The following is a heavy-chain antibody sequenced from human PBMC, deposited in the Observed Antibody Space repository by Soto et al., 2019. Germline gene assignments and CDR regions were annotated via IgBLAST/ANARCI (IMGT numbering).Heavy chain of an antibody. V-gene: IGHV3-23*01. Sequence: LRLSCAASGFTFSSYVMNWVRQAPGKGLEWVSVISASGGTTYYADSVTGRFTISRDNSKNTLYLQMDSLRAEDTAVYYCARKANHYYYYMDVWGKGTTVTVSS. CDR3: ARKANHYYYYMDV. J-gene: IGHJ6*03. CDR1: GFTFSSYV. CDR2: ISASGGTT.